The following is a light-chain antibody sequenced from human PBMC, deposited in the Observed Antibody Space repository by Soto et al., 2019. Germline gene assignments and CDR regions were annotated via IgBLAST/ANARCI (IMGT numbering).Light chain of an antibody. CDR2: SSN. J-gene: IGLJ2*01. V-gene: IGLV1-44*01. CDR1: SSNIGSNS. CDR3: AAWDDSLNGVV. Sequence: QSVLTQPPSASGTPGQRVSISGSGSSSNIGSNSVNWYQQLPGTAPKLLMYSSNQRPSGVPDRFSGSKSGTSASLAINGLQSEDEADYYCAAWDDSLNGVVFGGGTKLTVL.